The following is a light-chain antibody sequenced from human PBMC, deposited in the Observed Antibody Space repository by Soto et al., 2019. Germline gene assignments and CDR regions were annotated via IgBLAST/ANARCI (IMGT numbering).Light chain of an antibody. CDR1: QSVSSY. V-gene: IGKV3-15*01. CDR3: QQYNNWPRT. Sequence: EIVMTQSPATLSVSPGERATLSCRASQSVSSYLAWYQHKPGQAPRLLIYDASTRITGIPARFSGSGSGTEFTLTISSLQSEDFAVYYCQQYNNWPRTFGQGTKVEIK. J-gene: IGKJ1*01. CDR2: DAS.